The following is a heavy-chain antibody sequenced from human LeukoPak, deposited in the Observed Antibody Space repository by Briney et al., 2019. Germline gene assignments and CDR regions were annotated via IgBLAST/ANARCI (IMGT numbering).Heavy chain of an antibody. Sequence: SGGSLRLSCSASGFTFSSYAMHWVRQAPGKGLEWVSVIHSGGATYYADSVKGRFTVSRDNSKNTLYLQMNSLRAEDTAVYYCARDDYYDSSGPPDSWGQGTLVTVSS. D-gene: IGHD3-22*01. CDR2: IHSGGAT. CDR3: ARDDYYDSSGPPDS. V-gene: IGHV3-66*01. CDR1: GFTFSSYA. J-gene: IGHJ5*01.